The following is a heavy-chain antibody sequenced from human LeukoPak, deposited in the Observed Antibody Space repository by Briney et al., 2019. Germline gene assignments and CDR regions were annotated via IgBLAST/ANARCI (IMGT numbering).Heavy chain of an antibody. CDR1: GFTFTSYY. CDR2: INPSGGST. V-gene: IGHV1-46*01. D-gene: IGHD3-10*01. J-gene: IGHJ6*02. CDR3: ARKDSVSRGLYYYYYGMDV. Sequence: ASLKVSCTASGFTFTSYYMHWVRQAPGQGLEWMGIINPSGGSTSYAQKFQGRVTMTRDTSTSTVYMELSSLRDEDTAVYYCARKDSVSRGLYYYYYGMDVWGQGTTVTVSS.